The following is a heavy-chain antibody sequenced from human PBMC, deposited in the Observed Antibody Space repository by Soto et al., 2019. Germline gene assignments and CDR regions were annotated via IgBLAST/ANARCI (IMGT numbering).Heavy chain of an antibody. CDR1: GYIFVNYG. V-gene: IGHV1-18*01. Sequence: QVQLVQSGDEVKKPGASVKVSCKASGYIFVNYGIAWVRQAPGQGLEWMGWISAGNGNTKYSQKFQGRVTITRDTSASTAYMELSSLRSEDTAVYYCARSIVVVTALDYWGQGTLVIVSS. D-gene: IGHD2-21*02. CDR2: ISAGNGNT. CDR3: ARSIVVVTALDY. J-gene: IGHJ4*02.